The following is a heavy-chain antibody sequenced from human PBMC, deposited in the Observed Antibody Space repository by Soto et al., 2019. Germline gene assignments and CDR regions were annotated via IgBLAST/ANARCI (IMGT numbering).Heavy chain of an antibody. D-gene: IGHD6-19*01. CDR3: GGGWYYFDY. CDR1: GFTFSSYG. J-gene: IGHJ4*02. V-gene: IGHV3-30*03. CDR2: ISYDGSNK. Sequence: QVQLVESGGGVVQPGRSLRLSCAASGFTFSSYGMHWVRQAPGKGLEWVAVISYDGSNKYYADSVKGRFTISRDNSKNTLYLQMNSLRPEDTAVYYWGGGWYYFDYWGQGTLVTVSS.